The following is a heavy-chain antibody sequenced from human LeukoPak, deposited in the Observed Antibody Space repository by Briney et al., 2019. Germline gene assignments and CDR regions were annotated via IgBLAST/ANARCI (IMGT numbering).Heavy chain of an antibody. Sequence: ASVKVSCKASGYTFTGYYMHWVRQAPGQGLEWMGWINPNSGGTNYAQKFQGRVTMTRDTSISTAYMELSRLRSDDTAVYYCARAYSSSWLHYYYYGMDVWGQGTTVTVSS. CDR3: ARAYSSSWLHYYYYGMDV. J-gene: IGHJ6*02. D-gene: IGHD6-13*01. CDR2: INPNSGGT. V-gene: IGHV1-2*02. CDR1: GYTFTGYY.